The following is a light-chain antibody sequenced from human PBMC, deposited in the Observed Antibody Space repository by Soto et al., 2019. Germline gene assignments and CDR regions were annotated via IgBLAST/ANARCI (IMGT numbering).Light chain of an antibody. CDR1: QSALYTSNNKND. CDR3: QQYYSTWT. Sequence: DIVMTQSPDSLAVSLGQRATINCKSIQSALYTSNNKNDLAWYQQKPVQPPKLLIYWPSTRESGFPDRFSGSGSGTDFTLAISGLHAEDVAVYYCQQYYSTWTFGQGTKVVIK. J-gene: IGKJ1*01. CDR2: WPS. V-gene: IGKV4-1*01.